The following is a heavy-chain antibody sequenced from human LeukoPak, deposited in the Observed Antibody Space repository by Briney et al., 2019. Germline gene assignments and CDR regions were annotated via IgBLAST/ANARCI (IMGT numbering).Heavy chain of an antibody. V-gene: IGHV4-38-2*01. CDR3: ARLWSGYNFDY. D-gene: IGHD5-24*01. Sequence: PSETLSLTCGVSGYSISSGFYWGWIRQPPGKGLQWIGSLYYTGSAEYNPSLKGRLTMSMDKSKNPFSLKLNSVTAADTAVYYCARLWSGYNFDYWGQGTLVTVSS. J-gene: IGHJ4*02. CDR2: LYYTGSA. CDR1: GYSISSGFY.